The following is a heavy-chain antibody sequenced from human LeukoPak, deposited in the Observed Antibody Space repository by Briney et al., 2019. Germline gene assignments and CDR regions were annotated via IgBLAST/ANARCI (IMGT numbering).Heavy chain of an antibody. CDR1: GYSFTSYW. CDR2: IYPGGSDT. V-gene: IGHV5-51*01. CDR3: ATSQSTKWELLPDYFDY. D-gene: IGHD1-26*01. J-gene: IGHJ4*02. Sequence: GESLKISCKGSGYSFTSYWIGWVRQMPGKGLEWMGIIYPGGSDTRYSPSFQGQVTISADKSISTAYLQWSSLKASDTAMYYCATSQSTKWELLPDYFDYWGQGTLVTVSS.